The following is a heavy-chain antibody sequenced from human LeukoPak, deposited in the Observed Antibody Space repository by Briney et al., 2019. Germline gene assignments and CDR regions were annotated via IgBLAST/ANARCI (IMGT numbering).Heavy chain of an antibody. D-gene: IGHD3-22*01. CDR3: AREADNYYDSSGYFYYFDY. CDR1: GGSISSYY. Sequence: SETLSLTCTVSGGSISSYYWSWIRQPPGKGLEWMGYIYYSGSTNYNPSLKSRVTISVDTSKNQFSLKLSSVTAADTAVYYCAREADNYYDSSGYFYYFDYWGQGTLVTVSS. J-gene: IGHJ4*02. V-gene: IGHV4-59*01. CDR2: IYYSGST.